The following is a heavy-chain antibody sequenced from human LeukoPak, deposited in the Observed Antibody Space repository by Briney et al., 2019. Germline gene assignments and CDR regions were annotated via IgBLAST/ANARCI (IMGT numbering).Heavy chain of an antibody. D-gene: IGHD3-10*01. CDR1: GGSISSYY. V-gene: IGHV4-59*01. CDR3: AREVTLYGSGSPSWFDP. CDR2: IYYSGST. J-gene: IGHJ5*02. Sequence: SETLSHTCTVSGGSISSYYWSWIRQPPGKGLEWIGYIYYSGSTNYNPSLKSRVTISVDTSKNQFSLKLSSVTAADTAVYYCAREVTLYGSGSPSWFDPWGQGTLVTVSS.